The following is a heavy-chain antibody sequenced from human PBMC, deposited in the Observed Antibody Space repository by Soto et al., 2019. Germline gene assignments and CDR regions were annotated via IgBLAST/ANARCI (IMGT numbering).Heavy chain of an antibody. D-gene: IGHD4-4*01. CDR2: IYWDDDK. Sequence: GSTPELPIQTLTLTCTISGFSLSTGEVGVGWIRQPPGKALEWLALIYWDDDKRYSPSLKSRLTITKDTSKNQVVLTMTNMDPVDTATYYCAHRPHMTTVTENWFDPWGQGTLVTVSS. CDR1: GFSLSTGEVG. CDR3: AHRPHMTTVTENWFDP. V-gene: IGHV2-5*02. J-gene: IGHJ5*02.